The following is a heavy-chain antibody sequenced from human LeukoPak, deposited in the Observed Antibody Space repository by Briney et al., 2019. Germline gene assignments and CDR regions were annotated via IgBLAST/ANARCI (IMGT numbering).Heavy chain of an antibody. CDR1: GYTFTSYY. CDR3: ATDLFFRGADDY. V-gene: IGHV1-46*01. CDR2: INPSGGST. J-gene: IGHJ4*02. D-gene: IGHD3-10*01. Sequence: GASVKVSCKASGYTFTSYYMHWVRQAPGQGLEWMGIINPSGGSTSYAQKFQGRVTMTEDTSTDTAYMELSSLRSEDTAVYYCATDLFFRGADDYWGQGTLVTVSS.